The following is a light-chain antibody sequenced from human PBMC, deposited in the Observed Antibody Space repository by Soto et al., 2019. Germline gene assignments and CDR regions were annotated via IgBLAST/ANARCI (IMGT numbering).Light chain of an antibody. Sequence: QSVLTQPRSVSGSPGQSVSISCTGTSSDVGGYNYVSWYQQHPGKAPKVMIYDVSKRPSGVPDRFSGFKSGNTASLTISGLQSEDEADYYCCSYAGRYTYVFGTGTKVTVL. CDR3: CSYAGRYTYV. V-gene: IGLV2-11*01. CDR1: SSDVGGYNY. CDR2: DVS. J-gene: IGLJ1*01.